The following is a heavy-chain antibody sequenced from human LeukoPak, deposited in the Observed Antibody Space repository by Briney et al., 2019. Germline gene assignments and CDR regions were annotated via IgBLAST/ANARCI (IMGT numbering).Heavy chain of an antibody. CDR3: ARGLSSGWYDPSGFDY. V-gene: IGHV3-23*01. CDR1: GFTFSTYV. J-gene: IGHJ4*02. Sequence: GGSLRLSCAASGFTFSTYVMAWVRQAPGKGLEWVSAIGGSGPYTYYADSVKGRFTISRDNSKSTLYLQMNSLRAEDTAVFYCARGLSSGWYDPSGFDYWGQGTLVTVSS. CDR2: IGGSGPYT. D-gene: IGHD6-19*01.